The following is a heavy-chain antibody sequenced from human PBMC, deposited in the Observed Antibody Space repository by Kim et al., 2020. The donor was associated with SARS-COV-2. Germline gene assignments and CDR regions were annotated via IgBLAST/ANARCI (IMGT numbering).Heavy chain of an antibody. D-gene: IGHD3-16*01. J-gene: IGHJ4*02. CDR2: IDSSGNAI. V-gene: IGHV3-48*02. CDR3: ARGQVRSFDY. Sequence: GGSLRLSCTASGFTFSGASMDWVRQAPGKGLEWIAYIDSSGNAIAYADSVRGRFTISRDNGKSSLFLQMNSLRDEDTAVYFCARGQVRSFDYWGTGT. CDR1: GFTFSGAS.